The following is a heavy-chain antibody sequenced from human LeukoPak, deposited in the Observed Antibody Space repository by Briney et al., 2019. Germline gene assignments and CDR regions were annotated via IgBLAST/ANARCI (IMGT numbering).Heavy chain of an antibody. CDR2: ITDSGDTT. Sequence: GGSLRLSCAASGFXFSNSGMAWVRQTPRKGLEWVSAITDSGDTTYYADSVKGRFIISRDNSQNTLYLQMNSLRAEDTAMYYCATMNGYFAYWGQGTLVTVSS. D-gene: IGHD2-8*01. CDR3: ATMNGYFAY. CDR1: GFXFSNSG. V-gene: IGHV3-23*01. J-gene: IGHJ4*02.